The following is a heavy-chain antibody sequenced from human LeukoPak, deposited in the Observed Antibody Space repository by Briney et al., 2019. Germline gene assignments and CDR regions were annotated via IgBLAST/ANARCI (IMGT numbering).Heavy chain of an antibody. CDR3: AIGQGGRWLQFDY. D-gene: IGHD5-24*01. Sequence: GGSLRLSCAASGFTVSSNYMSWVRQAPGKGLEWVSVIYSGGSTYYADSVKGRFTISRDNSKNTLYLQMNSLRAEDTAVYYRAIGQGGRWLQFDYWGQGTLVTVSS. CDR2: IYSGGST. V-gene: IGHV3-66*01. J-gene: IGHJ4*02. CDR1: GFTVSSNY.